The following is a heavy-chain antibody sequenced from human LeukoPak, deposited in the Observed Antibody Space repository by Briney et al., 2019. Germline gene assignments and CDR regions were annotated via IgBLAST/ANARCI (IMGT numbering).Heavy chain of an antibody. Sequence: ASVKVSCKASGYTFTSYGISWVRQATGQGLEWMGWMNPNSGNTGYAQKFQGRVTITRNTSISTAYMELSSLRSEDTAVYYCARERGSVPLRDAFDIWGQGTMVTVSS. V-gene: IGHV1-8*03. CDR2: MNPNSGNT. CDR1: GYTFTSYG. D-gene: IGHD4-17*01. J-gene: IGHJ3*02. CDR3: ARERGSVPLRDAFDI.